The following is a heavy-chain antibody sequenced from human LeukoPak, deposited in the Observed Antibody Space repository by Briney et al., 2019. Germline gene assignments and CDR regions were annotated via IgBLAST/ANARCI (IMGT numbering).Heavy chain of an antibody. J-gene: IGHJ3*02. Sequence: ASVKVSCKASGYTFTGYYMNWVRQAPGQGLEWTGRINPNTGGTNYAQNFQGSVTMTRDTSITTVYMELSRLRSDDTAVYYCARVGDGLNDGFDIWGQGTMVTVSS. CDR3: ARVGDGLNDGFDI. CDR2: INPNTGGT. D-gene: IGHD5-24*01. V-gene: IGHV1-2*06. CDR1: GYTFTGYY.